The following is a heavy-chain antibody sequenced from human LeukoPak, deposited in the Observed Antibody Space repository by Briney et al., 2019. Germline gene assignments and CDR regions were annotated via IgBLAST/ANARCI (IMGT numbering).Heavy chain of an antibody. CDR2: ISGSGGST. D-gene: IGHD3-16*02. J-gene: IGHJ4*02. V-gene: IGHV3-23*01. CDR3: AKAPRFGGVIVGFDY. Sequence: GGSLRLSCAASGFTFSSYAMSWVRQAPGKGLEWVSAISGSGGSTYYADSVKGRFTVSRDNSKNTLYLQMNSLRAEDTAVYYCAKAPRFGGVIVGFDYWGQGTLVTVSS. CDR1: GFTFSSYA.